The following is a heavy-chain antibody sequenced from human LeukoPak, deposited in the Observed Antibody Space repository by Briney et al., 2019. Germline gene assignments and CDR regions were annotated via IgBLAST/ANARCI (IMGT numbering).Heavy chain of an antibody. D-gene: IGHD2-2*01. Sequence: SETLSLTCAVYGGSFSGYFWSWIRQPPGKGLEWIGEISPGGSANYNPSLKSRVTISVDTSKNQFSLKVTSVTAANTAVYYCARVDSTQTFPFDSWGQGTLVTVSS. CDR1: GGSFSGYF. V-gene: IGHV4-34*01. CDR3: ARVDSTQTFPFDS. CDR2: ISPGGSA. J-gene: IGHJ4*02.